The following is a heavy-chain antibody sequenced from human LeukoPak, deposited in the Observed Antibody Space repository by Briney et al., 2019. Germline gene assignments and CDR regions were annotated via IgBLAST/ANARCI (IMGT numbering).Heavy chain of an antibody. V-gene: IGHV3-21*01. CDR1: GFTFSSYE. CDR3: ARDGVYYDSSGLDY. J-gene: IGHJ4*02. Sequence: GGSLRLSCAASGFTFSSYEMNWVRQAPGKGLEWVSSISSSSSYIYYADSVKGRFTISRDNAKNSLFLQVNSLRAEDTAVYYCARDGVYYDSSGLDYWGQGTLVTVSS. CDR2: ISSSSSYI. D-gene: IGHD3-22*01.